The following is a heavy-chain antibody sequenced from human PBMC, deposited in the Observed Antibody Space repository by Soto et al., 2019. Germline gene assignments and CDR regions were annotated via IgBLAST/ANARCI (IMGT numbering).Heavy chain of an antibody. J-gene: IGHJ6*03. Sequence: SETLSLTCAVYGGSFSGYYWSWIRQPPGKGLEWIGEINHSGSTNYNPSLKSRVTISVDTSKNQFSLKLSSVTAADTAVYYCARGGKITIFGVVFYYYMDVWGKGTTVTVSS. CDR1: GGSFSGYY. CDR2: INHSGST. CDR3: ARGGKITIFGVVFYYYMDV. V-gene: IGHV4-34*01. D-gene: IGHD3-3*01.